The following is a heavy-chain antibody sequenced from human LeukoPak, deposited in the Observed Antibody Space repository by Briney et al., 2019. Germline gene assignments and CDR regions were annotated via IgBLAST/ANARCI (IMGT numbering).Heavy chain of an antibody. J-gene: IGHJ4*02. CDR3: ARGRRRYYDLGY. V-gene: IGHV4-4*07. CDR1: GGSISGYY. Sequence: SETLSRTCTVSGGSISGYYWTWMRQPAGKGLEWIGRIYSSESIYSNPSLKSRVTISLDASNNQFSLKLTFVTAADTAVYYCARGRRRYYDLGYWGQGTLVTVSS. CDR2: IYSSESI. D-gene: IGHD3-22*01.